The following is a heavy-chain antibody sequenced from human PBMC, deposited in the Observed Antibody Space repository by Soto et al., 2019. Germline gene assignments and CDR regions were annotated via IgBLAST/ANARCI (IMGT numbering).Heavy chain of an antibody. CDR3: ARDLVVPAGTYYYAMHV. D-gene: IGHD2-2*01. CDR2: ISYSGST. Sequence: SETLSLTCTVSGGSVRSVNQYWNWIRQPPGKGLEWIGYISYSGSTKYNPSLKSRITISRDTSKNQFSLKMSSVTTADTAVYYCARDLVVPAGTYYYAMHVWGQGTTVTVSS. CDR1: GGSVRSVNQY. V-gene: IGHV4-61*01. J-gene: IGHJ6*02.